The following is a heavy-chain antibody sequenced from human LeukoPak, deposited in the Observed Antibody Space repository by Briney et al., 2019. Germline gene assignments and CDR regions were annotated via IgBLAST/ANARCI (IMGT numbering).Heavy chain of an antibody. CDR1: GGSFSGYY. CDR3: ARRGYSYGYLLV. D-gene: IGHD5-18*01. Sequence: SETPSLTCAVYGGSFSGYYWSWIRQPPGKGLEWIGEINHSGSTNYNPSLKSRVTISVDTSKNQFSLKLSSVTAADTAVYYCARRGYSYGYLLVWGQGTLVTVSS. V-gene: IGHV4-34*01. CDR2: INHSGST. J-gene: IGHJ4*02.